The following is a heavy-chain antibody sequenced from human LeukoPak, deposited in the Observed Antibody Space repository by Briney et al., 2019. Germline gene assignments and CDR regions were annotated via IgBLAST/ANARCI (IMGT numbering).Heavy chain of an antibody. V-gene: IGHV4-59*01. CDR1: GGSISSYY. J-gene: IGHJ4*02. D-gene: IGHD1-26*01. CDR3: ERDSGPYRGSYYGY. Sequence: SETLSLTRTVSGGSISSYYWSWIRQPPAKGLEWIEYIYYSGSTNYNPSLKSRVTISVDTSKNQFSLKLSSVTAADTAVYYLERDSGPYRGSYYGYWGQGTPGTVSS. CDR2: IYYSGST.